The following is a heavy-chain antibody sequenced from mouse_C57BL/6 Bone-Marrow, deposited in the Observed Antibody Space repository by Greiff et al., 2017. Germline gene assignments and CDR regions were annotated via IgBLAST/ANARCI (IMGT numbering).Heavy chain of an antibody. CDR3: ARKSAYSNSCAY. CDR2: IYPGSGST. CDR1: GYTFTSYW. Sequence: QVQLKQPGAELVKPGASVKMSCKASGYTFTSYWITWVKQRPGQGLEWIGDIYPGSGSTNYNEKFKSKATLTVDTSSSTAYMQLSSLTSEDSAVYYCARKSAYSNSCAYWGQGTLVTVSA. J-gene: IGHJ3*01. D-gene: IGHD2-5*01. V-gene: IGHV1-55*01.